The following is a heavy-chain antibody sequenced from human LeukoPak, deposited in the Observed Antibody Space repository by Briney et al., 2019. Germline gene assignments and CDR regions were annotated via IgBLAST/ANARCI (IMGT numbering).Heavy chain of an antibody. J-gene: IGHJ4*02. V-gene: IGHV4-59*12. CDR3: ARRMSSWNVYIDK. CDR2: IVASITT. Sequence: PSETLSLTCRGTGGSLRGYQCSWIRQPPGRGREWIGYIVASITTNSHRALQSRFTISLDTAKKQCTLSVTSVTAADTAMYFWARRMSSWNVYIDKWGQGIQVTVSS. CDR1: GGSLRGYQ. D-gene: IGHD1-1*01.